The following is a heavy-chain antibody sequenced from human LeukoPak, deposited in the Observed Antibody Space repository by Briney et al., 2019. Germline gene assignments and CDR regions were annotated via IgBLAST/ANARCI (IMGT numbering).Heavy chain of an antibody. CDR1: GGSISGYY. D-gene: IGHD3-10*01. CDR3: AGRRGDPYYCDSGTGTDAFDI. J-gene: IGHJ3*02. V-gene: IGHV4-4*07. CDR2: IYTSGST. Sequence: PSETLSLTCTVSGGSISGYYWSWTRQPAGKGLEWIGRIYTSGSTNYNPSLESRVTLSVDTSKNQFSLTLTSVTAADTAVYYCAGRRGDPYYCDSGTGTDAFDIWGQGTMVTVSS.